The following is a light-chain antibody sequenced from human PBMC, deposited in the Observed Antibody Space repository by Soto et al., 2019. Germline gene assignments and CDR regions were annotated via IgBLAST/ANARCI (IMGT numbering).Light chain of an antibody. CDR2: KAA. Sequence: DIQMTQSPSTLSASVGDRVAITCRASDNIVHWVAWYQQKPGKAPKLLIYKAANLADEVPSRFAGSGSGTDFTLTIPRLQPDDFATYSCQHYNSFSRTFHQGTKVDI. J-gene: IGKJ1*01. CDR3: QHYNSFSRT. V-gene: IGKV1-5*03. CDR1: DNIVHW.